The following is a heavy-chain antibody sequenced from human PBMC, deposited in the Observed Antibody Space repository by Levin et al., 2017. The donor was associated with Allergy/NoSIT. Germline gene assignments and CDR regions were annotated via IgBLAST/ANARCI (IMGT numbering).Heavy chain of an antibody. D-gene: IGHD3-9*01. CDR1: GGSISSYY. Sequence: SETLSLTCTVSGGSISSYYWSWIRQPPGKGLEWIGYIYYSGSTNYNPSLKSRVTISVDTSKNQFSLKLSSVIAADTAVYYCARGNTIFTSYGMDVWGQGTTVTVSS. V-gene: IGHV4-59*01. CDR2: IYYSGST. CDR3: ARGNTIFTSYGMDV. J-gene: IGHJ6*02.